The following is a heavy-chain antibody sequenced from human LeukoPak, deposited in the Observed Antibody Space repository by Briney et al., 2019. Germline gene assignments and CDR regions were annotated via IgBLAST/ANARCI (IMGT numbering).Heavy chain of an antibody. CDR3: AKSIPAIAVAVSTRQ. J-gene: IGHJ4*02. CDR1: GFTFSSYG. D-gene: IGHD6-19*01. V-gene: IGHV3-30*02. Sequence: PGGSLRLSCAASGFTFSSYGMHWVRQAPGKGLEWVAFIRYDGSNKYYADSVKGRFTVSRDNSNNTLYLQMYSLRAEDTAVYYCAKSIPAIAVAVSTRQWGQGTLVTVSS. CDR2: IRYDGSNK.